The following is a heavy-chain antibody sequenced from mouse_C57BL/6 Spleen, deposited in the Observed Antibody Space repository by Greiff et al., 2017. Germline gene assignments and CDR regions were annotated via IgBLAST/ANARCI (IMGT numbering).Heavy chain of an antibody. J-gene: IGHJ1*03. V-gene: IGHV1-69*01. CDR2: IDPSDSYT. Sequence: QVQLQQPGAELVMPGASVKLSCKASGYTFTSYWMHWVKQRPGQGLEWIGEIDPSDSYTNYNQKFKGKSTLTVDKSSSTAYMQLSSLTSEDSAVYYCARCGNYGLNFDVWGTGTTVTVSS. CDR3: ARCGNYGLNFDV. CDR1: GYTFTSYW. D-gene: IGHD2-1*01.